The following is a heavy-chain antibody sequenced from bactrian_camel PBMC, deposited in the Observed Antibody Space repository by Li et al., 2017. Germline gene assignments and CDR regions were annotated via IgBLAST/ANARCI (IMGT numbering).Heavy chain of an antibody. J-gene: IGHJ4*01. V-gene: IGHV3S53*01. Sequence: HVQLVESGGGSVEVGGSLTLSCAASGNTASRYSMGWFRQAPGKEREGVAAIDSDGSTRYADSVKGRFTVSQDNAKNTVYLQMNNLKPDDTAVYHCAQESTRATSLSIRGPCYWGGTQVTVS. D-gene: IGHD4*01. CDR1: GNTASRYS. CDR2: IDSDGST.